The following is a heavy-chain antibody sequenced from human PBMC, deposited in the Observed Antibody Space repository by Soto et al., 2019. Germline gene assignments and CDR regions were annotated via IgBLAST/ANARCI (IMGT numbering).Heavy chain of an antibody. Sequence: LSLTCAASGFTFSSYGMHWVRQAPGKGLEWVAVIWYDGSNKYYADSVKGRFTISRNNSKNTLYLLMNSLRAEDTAVYYCARAGYYYDGSGYTLLGMDVWGQGTTVTVSS. V-gene: IGHV3-33*01. CDR3: ARAGYYYDGSGYTLLGMDV. CDR1: GFTFSSYG. D-gene: IGHD3-22*01. J-gene: IGHJ6*02. CDR2: IWYDGSNK.